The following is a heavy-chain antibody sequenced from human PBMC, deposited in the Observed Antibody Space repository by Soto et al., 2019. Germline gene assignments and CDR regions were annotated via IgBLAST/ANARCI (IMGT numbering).Heavy chain of an antibody. Sequence: QVQLVQSGAEVKKPGSSVKVSCKASGGTFSSYTISWVRQAPGQGLEWMGRIIPILGIANYAKKFQGRVTITADKSTSTAYMELSSLRSEDTAVYYCASIAAAGTNYYYGMDVWGQGTTVTVSS. CDR3: ASIAAAGTNYYYGMDV. J-gene: IGHJ6*02. V-gene: IGHV1-69*02. D-gene: IGHD6-13*01. CDR2: IIPILGIA. CDR1: GGTFSSYT.